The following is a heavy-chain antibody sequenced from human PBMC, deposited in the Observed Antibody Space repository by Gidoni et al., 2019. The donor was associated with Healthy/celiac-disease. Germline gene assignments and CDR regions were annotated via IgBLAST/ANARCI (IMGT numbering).Heavy chain of an antibody. CDR2: IRSNGGST. V-gene: IGHV3-64*01. CDR1: ACPLSSSA. Sequence: EVQLVASGGGLVQPGGSLRLSCAASACPLSSSAMHWVRQAPGKGLEYVSAIRSNGGSTYYANSVKGRFTISRDNSKNTLYLQMGSLRAEDMAVYYCARWGRQWPDRPYYGMDVWGQGTTVTVSS. J-gene: IGHJ6*02. D-gene: IGHD3-16*01. CDR3: ARWGRQWPDRPYYGMDV.